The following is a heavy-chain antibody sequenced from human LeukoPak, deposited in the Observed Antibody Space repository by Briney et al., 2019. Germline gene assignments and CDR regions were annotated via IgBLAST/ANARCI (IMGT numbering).Heavy chain of an antibody. CDR2: IYYSGST. CDR1: GGSISSSSYY. D-gene: IGHD3-9*01. V-gene: IGHV4-39*07. J-gene: IGHJ6*02. CDR3: ARSGGLTGYYPSNGMDV. Sequence: SETLSLTCTVSGGSISSSSYYWGWIRQPPGKGLEWIGRIYYSGSTYYHPSLKSRVTISVDTSKNQFSLKLSSVTAADTAVYYCARSGGLTGYYPSNGMDVWGQGTTVTVSS.